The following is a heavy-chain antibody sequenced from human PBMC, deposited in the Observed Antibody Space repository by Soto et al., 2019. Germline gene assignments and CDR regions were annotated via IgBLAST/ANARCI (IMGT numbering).Heavy chain of an antibody. CDR3: ARDYYDSSGYYPRFDY. D-gene: IGHD3-22*01. V-gene: IGHV3-30*03. J-gene: IGHJ4*02. CDR1: GFTFSNYG. CDR2: ISYDANNK. Sequence: GGSLRLSCAASGFTFSNYGMHWVRQAPGKGLEWVALISYDANNKYYADSVKGRFTISRDNSKNALYLQMNSLRAEDTAVYYCARDYYDSSGYYPRFDYWGQGTLVTVSS.